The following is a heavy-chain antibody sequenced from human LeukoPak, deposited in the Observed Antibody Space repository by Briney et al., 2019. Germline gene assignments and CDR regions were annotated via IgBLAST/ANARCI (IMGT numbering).Heavy chain of an antibody. J-gene: IGHJ4*02. CDR1: GFTFSNFA. CDR2: ISSNGGST. D-gene: IGHD6-19*01. Sequence: GGSLRLSCSASGFTFSNFAMHWVRQAPGKGLEYVSAISSNGGSTYDADSVKGRFTISRDNSKNTLYIQMSSLRAEDTAVYYCVKGPSSGGYYYFEYWGQGTLVTVSS. V-gene: IGHV3-64D*06. CDR3: VKGPSSGGYYYFEY.